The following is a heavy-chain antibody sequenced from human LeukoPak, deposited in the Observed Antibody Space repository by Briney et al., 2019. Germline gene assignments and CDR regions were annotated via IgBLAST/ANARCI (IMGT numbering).Heavy chain of an antibody. Sequence: SETLSLTCTVSGGPISSYYWSWIRQPPGKGLEWIGYIHYSGSTNYNPSLKSRVTISVDTSKNQFSLKLTSVTAADTAVYYCARATVVAAYFDYWGQGTLVTVSS. V-gene: IGHV4-59*01. J-gene: IGHJ4*02. CDR2: IHYSGST. CDR3: ARATVVAAYFDY. CDR1: GGPISSYY. D-gene: IGHD2-15*01.